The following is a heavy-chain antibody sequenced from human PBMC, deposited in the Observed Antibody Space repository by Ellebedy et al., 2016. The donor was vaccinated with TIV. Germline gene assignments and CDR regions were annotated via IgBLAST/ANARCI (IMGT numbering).Heavy chain of an antibody. CDR2: ISAYNGNT. CDR1: RYTFTSYG. V-gene: IGHV1-18*04. J-gene: IGHJ5*02. Sequence: AASVKVSCKTSRYTFTSYGISWVRQAPGQGLEWMGWISAYNGNTNYAQMLQGRVTMTTDTFTSTAYMELRSLRSDDTAVYYCARYCNSTTCSNWFDPWGQGTLVTVSP. CDR3: ARYCNSTTCSNWFDP. D-gene: IGHD2-2*01.